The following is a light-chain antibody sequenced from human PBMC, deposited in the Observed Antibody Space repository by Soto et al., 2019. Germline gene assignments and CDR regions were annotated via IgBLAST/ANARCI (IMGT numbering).Light chain of an antibody. CDR1: SSDVGGYNY. Sequence: QSALTQPTSVSGSRGQWITISCTGTSSDVGGYNYVSWYQQHPGKAPKLMIYDVSNRPSGVSNRFSGSKSGNTASLTISGLQAEDEADYYCSSYTSSSTQVFGTGTKVTVL. CDR3: SSYTSSSTQV. V-gene: IGLV2-14*01. J-gene: IGLJ1*01. CDR2: DVS.